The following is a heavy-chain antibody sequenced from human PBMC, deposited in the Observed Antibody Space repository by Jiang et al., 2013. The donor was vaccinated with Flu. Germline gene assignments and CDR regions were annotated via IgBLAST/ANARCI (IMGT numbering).Heavy chain of an antibody. V-gene: IGHV1-69*01. J-gene: IGHJ4*02. D-gene: IGHD3-22*01. CDR1: GGTFDNYG. CDR2: IITSFGTP. Sequence: VQLVESGAEVTKPGSSVKVSCKASGGTFDNYGISWVRQAPGQGLEWMGAIITSFGTPHYAQKFQGRVTITADESTSTSYMELSSLISEDTAVYYCATFRWDHYYDSRAAFDYWGQGTLVTVSS. CDR3: ATFRWDHYYDSRAAFDY.